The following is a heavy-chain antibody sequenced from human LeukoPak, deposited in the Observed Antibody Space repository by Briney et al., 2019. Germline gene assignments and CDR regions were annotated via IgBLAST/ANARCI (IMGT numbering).Heavy chain of an antibody. V-gene: IGHV1-69*01. D-gene: IGHD1-26*01. CDR1: GGTFSSYA. CDR3: ANMRYSGSYDY. J-gene: IGHJ4*02. CDR2: IIPIFGTA. Sequence: SVKVSCKASGGTFSSYAISWVRQAPGQGLGWMGGIIPIFGTANYAQKFQGRVTITADESTSTAYMELSSLRSEDTAVYYCANMRYSGSYDYWGQGTLVTVSS.